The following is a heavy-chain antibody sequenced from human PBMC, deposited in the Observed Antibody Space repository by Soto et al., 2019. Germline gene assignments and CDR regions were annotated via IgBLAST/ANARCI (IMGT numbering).Heavy chain of an antibody. D-gene: IGHD2-2*01. Sequence: GGSLKLSCASSGFTFNNYAMHWLRQAPGKGVEWVTFISYDGSNKYYADSVKGRFTVSRDNSRDTLYLQMNSLRSEDTAVYYCGRDQDQLLSRYRIKRFGPLGQGTLVPVSS. CDR3: GRDQDQLLSRYRIKRFGP. CDR1: GFTFNNYA. CDR2: ISYDGSNK. J-gene: IGHJ5*02. V-gene: IGHV3-30-3*01.